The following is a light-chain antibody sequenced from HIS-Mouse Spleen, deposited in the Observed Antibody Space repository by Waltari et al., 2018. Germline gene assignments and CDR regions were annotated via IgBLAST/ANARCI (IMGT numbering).Light chain of an antibody. CDR3: QQYYSTPYT. CDR2: WAS. CDR1: QSVLYSSNNKNY. Sequence: DIVLTQYPDSLAVSLGERSHIHCKSRQSVLYSSNNKNYLAWYQQKPGHPPTLLIYWASTRESGVPDRFSGSGSGTDFTLTISSLQAEDVAVYYCQQYYSTPYTFGQGTKLEIK. V-gene: IGKV4-1*01. J-gene: IGKJ2*01.